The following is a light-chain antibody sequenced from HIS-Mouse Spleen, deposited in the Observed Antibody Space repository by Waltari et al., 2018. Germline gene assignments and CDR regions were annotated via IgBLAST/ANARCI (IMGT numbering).Light chain of an antibody. Sequence: QSALTQPRSVSGSPGQPVTISCTGTSSDVGGYNYFPWYQQHTGKAPKLMSYDVSKRPPGVPDRFSGSKSGNTASLTISGLQAEDEADYYCCSYAGSYTLVFGGGTKLTVL. J-gene: IGLJ2*01. CDR3: CSYAGSYTLV. CDR1: SSDVGGYNY. V-gene: IGLV2-11*01. CDR2: DVS.